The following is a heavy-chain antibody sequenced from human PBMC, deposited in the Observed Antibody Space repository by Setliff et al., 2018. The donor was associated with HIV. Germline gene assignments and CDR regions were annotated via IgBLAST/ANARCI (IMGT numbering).Heavy chain of an antibody. Sequence: GGSLRLSCAASGFTFSRYWMSWVRQAPGKGLEWVANIKQDGSEKYYVDSVKGRFTISRGNAKNSLYLQMNSLRVDDTAVYYCTREQSGSAWNWGQGTLVTVSS. D-gene: IGHD3-3*01. V-gene: IGHV3-7*01. J-gene: IGHJ4*02. CDR2: IKQDGSEK. CDR3: TREQSGSAWN. CDR1: GFTFSRYW.